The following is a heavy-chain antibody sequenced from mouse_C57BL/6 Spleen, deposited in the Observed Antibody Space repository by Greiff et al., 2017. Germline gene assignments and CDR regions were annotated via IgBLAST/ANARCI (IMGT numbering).Heavy chain of an antibody. J-gene: IGHJ3*01. D-gene: IGHD2-2*01. Sequence: QVQLQQSGAELVRPGSSVKLSCKASGYTFTSYWMHWVKQRPIQGLEWIGNIDPSDSETHYNQKFKDKATLTVDKSSSTAYMQLSSLTSEDSAVYYCARSDYGYAYWGQVTLVTVSA. CDR3: ARSDYGYAY. CDR1: GYTFTSYW. CDR2: IDPSDSET. V-gene: IGHV1-52*01.